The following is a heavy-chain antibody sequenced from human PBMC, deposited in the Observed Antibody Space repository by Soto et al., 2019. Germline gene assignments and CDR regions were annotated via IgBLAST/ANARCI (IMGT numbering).Heavy chain of an antibody. J-gene: IGHJ4*02. Sequence: EVHLLESGGGLVQPGGPLRLSCAASGFTFKDYAMTWVRQAPGQGLEWVSVISGSAGYTHYADSVRGRFTISRDNSKNTLYLQLNSLRADDTAVYYCAKDPRGGGYYYYFDYWGQGTLVTVSS. CDR1: GFTFKDYA. D-gene: IGHD3-22*01. V-gene: IGHV3-23*01. CDR2: ISGSAGYT. CDR3: AKDPRGGGYYYYFDY.